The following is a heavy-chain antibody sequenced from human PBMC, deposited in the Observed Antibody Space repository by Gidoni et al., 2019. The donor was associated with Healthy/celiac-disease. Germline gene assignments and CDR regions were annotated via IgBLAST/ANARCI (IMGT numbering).Heavy chain of an antibody. V-gene: IGHV4-34*01. Sequence: QVQLQQWGAGLLKPSETLSLTCAVYGESFSGYYWSWIRQPPGKGLEWIGEITHSGSTNYNPSLKSLVTISVDTSKNQFSLKLSSVTAADTAVYYCARGPLRRFLGPPYYYGMDVWGQGTTVTVSS. J-gene: IGHJ6*02. D-gene: IGHD3-3*01. CDR1: GESFSGYY. CDR3: ARGPLRRFLGPPYYYGMDV. CDR2: ITHSGST.